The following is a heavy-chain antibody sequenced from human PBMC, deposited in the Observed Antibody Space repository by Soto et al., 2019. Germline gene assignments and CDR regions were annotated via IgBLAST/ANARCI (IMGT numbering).Heavy chain of an antibody. CDR3: ARPPWRNDYNWGYFDL. D-gene: IGHD4-4*01. V-gene: IGHV3-30-3*01. Sequence: QVQQVESGGGVVQPGRSLRLSCAASGFTFSSYAMHWVRQAPGKGLEWVAVISYDGSNKYYADSVKGRFTISRDNSKNTLYLQMNSLRAEDTAVYYLARPPWRNDYNWGYFDLWGRGTLVTVSS. J-gene: IGHJ2*01. CDR2: ISYDGSNK. CDR1: GFTFSSYA.